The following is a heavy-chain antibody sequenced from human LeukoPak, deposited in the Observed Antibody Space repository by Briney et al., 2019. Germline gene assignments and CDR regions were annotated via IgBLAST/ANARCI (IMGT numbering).Heavy chain of an antibody. J-gene: IGHJ2*01. CDR1: GFTFSDYE. V-gene: IGHV3-48*03. Sequence: PGGSLRLSCAASGFTFSDYEMNWVRQAPGKGLEWVSYISSSGNTIFYADSVKGRFTISRDDAENSLYLQMNSLRVEDTAVYYCARDRRYGSGNYFHYWYFDLWGRGTQVTVSS. D-gene: IGHD3-10*01. CDR2: ISSSGNTI. CDR3: ARDRRYGSGNYFHYWYFDL.